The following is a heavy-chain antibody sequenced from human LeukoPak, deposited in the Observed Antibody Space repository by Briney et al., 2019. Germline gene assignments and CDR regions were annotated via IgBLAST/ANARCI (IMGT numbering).Heavy chain of an antibody. J-gene: IGHJ3*02. D-gene: IGHD4-23*01. V-gene: IGHV4-59*08. CDR1: GGSFSSHY. Sequence: PSETLSLTCGVSGGSFSSHYWTWIRQPPGKGLEWIGYIYYSGSTNYNPSLESRVTISVDTSKNQFSLRLSSVTAADTAVYYCARRRGDYGGKRGAFDIWGQGTMVTVSS. CDR3: ARRRGDYGGKRGAFDI. CDR2: IYYSGST.